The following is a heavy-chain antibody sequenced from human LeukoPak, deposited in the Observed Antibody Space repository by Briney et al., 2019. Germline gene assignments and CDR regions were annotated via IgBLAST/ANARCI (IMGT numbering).Heavy chain of an antibody. Sequence: GGSLRLSCAASGFTFSSYSMNWVRQAPGKGLEWVSYISSSSSTIYYADSVKGRFTISRDNAKNSLYLQMNSLRAEDTAVYYCARMLAAPDSYYMDVWGKGTTVTVSS. D-gene: IGHD6-6*01. J-gene: IGHJ6*03. CDR1: GFTFSSYS. CDR2: ISSSSSTI. CDR3: ARMLAAPDSYYMDV. V-gene: IGHV3-48*04.